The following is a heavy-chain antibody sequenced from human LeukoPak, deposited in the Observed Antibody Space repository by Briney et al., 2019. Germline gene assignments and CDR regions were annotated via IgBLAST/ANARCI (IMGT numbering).Heavy chain of an antibody. V-gene: IGHV3-30-3*01. J-gene: IGHJ3*02. CDR3: AREPQTYYYDSSGYCGDAFDI. CDR2: ISYDGSNK. D-gene: IGHD3-22*01. CDR1: GFTFSSYA. Sequence: PGGSLRLSYAASGFTFSSYAMHWVRQAPGKGLEWVAVISYDGSNKYYADSVKGRFTISRDNSKNTLYLQMNSLRAEDTAVYYCAREPQTYYYDSSGYCGDAFDIWGQGTMVTVSS.